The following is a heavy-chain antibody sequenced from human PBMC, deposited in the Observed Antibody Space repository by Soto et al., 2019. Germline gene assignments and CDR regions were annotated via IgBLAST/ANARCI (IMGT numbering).Heavy chain of an antibody. CDR2: IYYSGST. CDR3: ARDSTWCSGGSCYSATFDY. V-gene: IGHV4-31*03. CDR1: GGSISSGGYY. D-gene: IGHD2-15*01. J-gene: IGHJ4*02. Sequence: SETLSLTCTVSGGSISSGGYYWSWIRQHPGKGLEWIGYIYYSGSTYYNPSLKSRVTISVDTSKNQFSLKLSSVTAADTAVYYCARDSTWCSGGSCYSATFDYSGQGTLVTVSS.